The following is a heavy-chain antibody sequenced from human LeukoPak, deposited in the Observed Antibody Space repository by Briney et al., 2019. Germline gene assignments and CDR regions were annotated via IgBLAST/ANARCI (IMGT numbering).Heavy chain of an antibody. CDR1: GGSFSGYY. CDR3: ARHPRGQKGAKLDY. J-gene: IGHJ4*02. Sequence: SETLSLTCAVYGGSFSGYYWSWIRQPPGKGLEWIGEINHSGSTNYNPSLKSRVTISVDTSKNQFSLKLSSVTAADTAVYYCARHPRGQKGAKLDYWGQGTLVTVSS. CDR2: INHSGST. V-gene: IGHV4-34*01. D-gene: IGHD3-10*01.